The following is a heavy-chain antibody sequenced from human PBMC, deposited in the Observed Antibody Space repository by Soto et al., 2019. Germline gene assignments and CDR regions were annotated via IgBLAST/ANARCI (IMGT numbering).Heavy chain of an antibody. CDR3: ARGDFWSGYDLYYFDY. V-gene: IGHV4-31*03. CDR2: IYYSGST. J-gene: IGHJ4*02. CDR1: GGSIISGGYY. D-gene: IGHD3-3*01. Sequence: SETLSLTCTVSGGSIISGGYYWSLIRQHPGKGLEWIGYIYYSGSTYYNPSLKSRVTISVDTSKNQFSLKLSSVTAADTAVYYCARGDFWSGYDLYYFDYWGQGTLVTVSS.